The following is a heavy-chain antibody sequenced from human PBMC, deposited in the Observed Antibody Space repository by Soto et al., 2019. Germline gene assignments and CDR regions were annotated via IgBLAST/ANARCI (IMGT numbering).Heavy chain of an antibody. CDR2: INHSGST. V-gene: IGHV4-34*01. CDR3: ARGGPYCTNGVCYKRYYYYMDV. J-gene: IGHJ6*03. CDR1: GGSFSGYY. D-gene: IGHD2-8*01. Sequence: SSETLSLTCAVYGGSFSGYYWSWIRQPPGKGLEWIGEINHSGSTNYNPSLKSRVTISVDTSKNQFSLKLSSVTAADTAVYYCARGGPYCTNGVCYKRYYYYMDVWGKGTTVTVSS.